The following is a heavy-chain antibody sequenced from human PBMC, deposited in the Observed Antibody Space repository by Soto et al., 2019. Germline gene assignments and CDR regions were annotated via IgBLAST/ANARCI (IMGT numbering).Heavy chain of an antibody. CDR2: INPNSGAT. D-gene: IGHD2-2*02. V-gene: IGHV1-2*02. CDR1: GYTFTDYY. J-gene: IGHJ6*02. CDR3: AKDQGGYMVSGMDV. Sequence: QVQLVQSRAEVRKPGASVNVSCKASGYTFTDYYIYWLRQAPGHGLEWMGWINPNSGATNYARNFQGRVTMTRDTSIRAAYMELSRLSSDDTAVYYCAKDQGGYMVSGMDVWGQGTTVTVSS.